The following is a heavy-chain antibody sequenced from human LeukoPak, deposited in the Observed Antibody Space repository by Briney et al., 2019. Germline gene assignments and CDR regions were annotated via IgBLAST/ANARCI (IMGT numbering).Heavy chain of an antibody. CDR1: GFTFSNYW. V-gene: IGHV3-7*01. Sequence: GGSLRLSCVFSGFTFSNYWMKCVRRAPGKGLEWVASINEDGSGKYSMDSVKDRVTISRDNAKDSLDLQIHSLTVGDTAIYYCVRDDGDVWGKGTTVTVSS. CDR3: VRDDGDV. J-gene: IGHJ6*04. CDR2: INEDGSGK.